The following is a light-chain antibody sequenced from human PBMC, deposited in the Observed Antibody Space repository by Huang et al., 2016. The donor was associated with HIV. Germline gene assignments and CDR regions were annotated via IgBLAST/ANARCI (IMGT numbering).Light chain of an antibody. CDR3: HQYNTWPPLT. V-gene: IGKV3D-15*01. CDR1: QRVHSN. CDR2: AAS. J-gene: IGKJ4*01. Sequence: EVAMTQSPATLSVSPGERATLSCRASQRVHSNLAWYQQKPGQAPRLLIYAASTRASGIPARCSGSGSGTEFTLTISSLQSEDFAVYYCHQYNTWPPLTFGGGTKVEIK.